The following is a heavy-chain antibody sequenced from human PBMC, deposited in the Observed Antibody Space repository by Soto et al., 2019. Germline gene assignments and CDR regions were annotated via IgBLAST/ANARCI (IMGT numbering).Heavy chain of an antibody. J-gene: IGHJ4*02. Sequence: GGSLRLSCAASGLSFSSYAMSWVRQAPGKGLEWVSAFSSSAGSTYYADSVKGRFTISRDTSKSTLSLQMNSLRADDTAVYYCAKGRESSTSAQYSFDYWGQGTLVTVSS. V-gene: IGHV3-23*01. D-gene: IGHD2-2*01. CDR2: FSSSAGST. CDR1: GLSFSSYA. CDR3: AKGRESSTSAQYSFDY.